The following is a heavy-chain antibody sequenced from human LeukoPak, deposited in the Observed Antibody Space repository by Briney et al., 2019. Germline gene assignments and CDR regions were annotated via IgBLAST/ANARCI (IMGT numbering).Heavy chain of an antibody. V-gene: IGHV3-30*02. Sequence: GGSLRLSCAASGFTFSSYGIHWVRQAPGKGLEWVAFIRYDGSNKYYADSVKGRFTISRDNSKNTLYLQMNSLRVEDTAVYYCARDGYGSATYYFDYWGQGSLVTVSS. CDR3: ARDGYGSATYYFDY. J-gene: IGHJ4*02. D-gene: IGHD6-19*01. CDR1: GFTFSSYG. CDR2: IRYDGSNK.